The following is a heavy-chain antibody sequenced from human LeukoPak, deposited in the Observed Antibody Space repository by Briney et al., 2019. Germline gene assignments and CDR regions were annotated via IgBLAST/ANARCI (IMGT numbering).Heavy chain of an antibody. J-gene: IGHJ4*02. CDR2: IISSSSYI. CDR1: GFPFSSYS. V-gene: IGHV3-21*01. D-gene: IGHD1-20*01. Sequence: GGSLRLSCAASGFPFSSYSMNWVRPAPGKGLEGVSSIISSSSYIYYADSVKGRFTISRDNAKNSLYLQMNSLRAEDTAVYYCARDRDNWNDPYFDYWGQGTLVTVSS. CDR3: ARDRDNWNDPYFDY.